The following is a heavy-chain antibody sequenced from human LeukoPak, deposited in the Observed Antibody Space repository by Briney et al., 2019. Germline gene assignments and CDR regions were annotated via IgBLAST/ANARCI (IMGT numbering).Heavy chain of an antibody. V-gene: IGHV3-23*01. D-gene: IGHD1-1*01. CDR1: GFTFTNYA. Sequence: GGSLRLSCAASGFTFTNYAMSWVRQAPGKGLEWVSAVISSGANTYYADSVKVRFTISRDNSKNTLYLQMNSLRAEDTAVYYCAKLWSTSRGAFDIWGQGTMVTVSS. CDR2: VISSGANT. CDR3: AKLWSTSRGAFDI. J-gene: IGHJ3*02.